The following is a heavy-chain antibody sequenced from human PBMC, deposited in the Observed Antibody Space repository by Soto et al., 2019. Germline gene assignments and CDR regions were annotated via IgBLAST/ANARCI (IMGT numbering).Heavy chain of an antibody. V-gene: IGHV3-73*01. CDR3: ARLAATAYWYWYFDL. D-gene: IGHD2-21*02. CDR1: GFTFSGSA. CDR2: IKNKAENYAT. Sequence: GGSLRLSCAASGFTFSGSAVHWVRQASGQGLEWIGRIKNKAENYATAYAASVKGRFAISREDSKNTAYLHMDNLKTEDTAIYFCARLAATAYWYWYFDLWGRGTLVTVSS. J-gene: IGHJ2*01.